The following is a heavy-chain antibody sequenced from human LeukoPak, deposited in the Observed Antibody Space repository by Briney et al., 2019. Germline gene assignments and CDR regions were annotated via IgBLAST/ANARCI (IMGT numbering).Heavy chain of an antibody. CDR2: IYYSGST. J-gene: IGHJ5*02. V-gene: IGHV4-39*01. Sequence: SETLSLTCTVSGGFISSSSYYWGWIRQPPGEGLEWIGIIYYSGSTYYNPSLKSRVTISVDTSKNQFSLKLSSVTAADTAVYYCARVGGSSSPRWFDPWGQGTLVTVSS. CDR1: GGFISSSSYY. D-gene: IGHD6-13*01. CDR3: ARVGGSSSPRWFDP.